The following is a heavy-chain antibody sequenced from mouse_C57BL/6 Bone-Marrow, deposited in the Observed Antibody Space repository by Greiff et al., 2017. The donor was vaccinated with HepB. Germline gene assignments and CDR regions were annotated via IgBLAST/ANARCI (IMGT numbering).Heavy chain of an antibody. CDR2: ISSGSSTI. CDR1: GFTFSDYG. J-gene: IGHJ3*01. CDR3: ARLRRTWLAY. Sequence: EVKLMESGGGLVKPGGSLKLSCAASGFTFSDYGMHWVRQAPEKGLEWVAYISSGSSTIYYADTVKGRFTISRDNAKNTLFLQMTSLRSEDTAMYYCARLRRTWLAYGGQGTVVTVSA. V-gene: IGHV5-17*01. D-gene: IGHD2-4*01.